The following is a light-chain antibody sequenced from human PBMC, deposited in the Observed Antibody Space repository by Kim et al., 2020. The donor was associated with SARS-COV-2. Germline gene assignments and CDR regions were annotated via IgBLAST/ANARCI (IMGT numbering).Light chain of an antibody. CDR1: SLRSYY. CDR3: NSRDSNDNVV. J-gene: IGLJ2*01. Sequence: SSELTQDPAVSVALGQTVRITCKGDSLRSYYATWYQQKPGQAPILVIYGKNNRPSGIHDRFSGSSSGNTASFTITRTQAGDEADYYCNSRDSNDNVVFGG. CDR2: GKN. V-gene: IGLV3-19*01.